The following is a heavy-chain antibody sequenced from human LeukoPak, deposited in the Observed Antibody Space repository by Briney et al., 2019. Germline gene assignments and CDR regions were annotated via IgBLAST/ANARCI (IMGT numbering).Heavy chain of an antibody. CDR1: GFTFSSYW. D-gene: IGHD3-9*01. CDR2: IKQDGSEK. J-gene: IGHJ6*02. V-gene: IGHV3-7*01. CDR3: ARDEDEEDYDILTGYHGV. Sequence: PGGSLRLSCAASGFTFSSYWMSWVRQAPGKGLEWVANIKQDGSEKNYADSVKGRFTNSRDNAKNSLYLKMNSLRAEDTAVYYCARDEDEEDYDILTGYHGVWGQGTTVTVSS.